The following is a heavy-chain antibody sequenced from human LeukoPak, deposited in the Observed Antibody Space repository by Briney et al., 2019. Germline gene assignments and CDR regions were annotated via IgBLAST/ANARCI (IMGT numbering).Heavy chain of an antibody. Sequence: PGGSLRLSCAASGFTFSHYAMHWVRQAPGKGLDWVAVISYDGANKFYSDSVRGRFTISRDSSKNTLYLQMNSLRAEDTAVYYCAKDYIVVVTASAWGQGTLVTVSS. J-gene: IGHJ5*02. CDR1: GFTFSHYA. CDR2: ISYDGANK. V-gene: IGHV3-30*04. D-gene: IGHD2-21*02. CDR3: AKDYIVVVTASA.